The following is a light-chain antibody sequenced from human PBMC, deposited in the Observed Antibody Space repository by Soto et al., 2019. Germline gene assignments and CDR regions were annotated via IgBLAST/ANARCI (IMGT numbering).Light chain of an antibody. Sequence: EIVLTQSPGTLSLSPGERATLSCRASQSVSNNYLAWYQQKPGQAPRLLIYGASNRATGIPDRFSGGGSGTDFTLTISRLETEDFAVYYCQQFSSYPLTFGGGIKVDIK. V-gene: IGKV3-20*01. CDR2: GAS. J-gene: IGKJ4*01. CDR1: QSVSNNY. CDR3: QQFSSYPLT.